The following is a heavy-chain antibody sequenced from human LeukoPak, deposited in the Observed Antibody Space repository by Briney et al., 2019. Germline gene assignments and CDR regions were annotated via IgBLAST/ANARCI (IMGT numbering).Heavy chain of an antibody. D-gene: IGHD6-13*01. CDR3: SRTIGLAAAAGTQFDS. Sequence: SQTLSLTCAISGDHVSSNSAAWNWISQSPSRGLEWLGRTYYRSKWYNGYAVSVKSRITIKPDTSKNQFSLQLNSVTPEDTAVYYCSRTIGLAAAAGTQFDSWGQGTLVTVSS. V-gene: IGHV6-1*01. J-gene: IGHJ4*02. CDR2: TYYRSKWYN. CDR1: GDHVSSNSAA.